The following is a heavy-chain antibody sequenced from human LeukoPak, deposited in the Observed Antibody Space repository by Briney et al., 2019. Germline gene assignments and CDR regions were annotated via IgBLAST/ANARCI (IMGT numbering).Heavy chain of an antibody. D-gene: IGHD3-22*01. CDR1: GGSIISYY. V-gene: IGHV4-59*01. Sequence: SETLSLTCTVSGGSIISYYWSWIRQPPGKGLEWIGYIYYSGSTNYNPSLKSRVTISVDTSKNQFSLKLSSVTAADTAVYYCARGDYYDRYYFDYWGQGTLVTVSS. J-gene: IGHJ4*02. CDR2: IYYSGST. CDR3: ARGDYYDRYYFDY.